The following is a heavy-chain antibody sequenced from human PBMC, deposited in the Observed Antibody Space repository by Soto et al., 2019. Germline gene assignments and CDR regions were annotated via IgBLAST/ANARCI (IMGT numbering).Heavy chain of an antibody. CDR2: IYPGDSDT. V-gene: IGHV5-51*01. D-gene: IGHD3-16*01. CDR1: GFIFTNYW. J-gene: IGHJ4*02. CDR3: ARNVPPRWLQFGF. Sequence: PGESLKISCKSSGFIFTNYWLGWVRQMPGKGLEWMGIIYPGDSDTRYSPSFQGQVTISADKSISTAYLKLNSVTAADTAMYYCARNVPPRWLQFGFWGQGALVTVSS.